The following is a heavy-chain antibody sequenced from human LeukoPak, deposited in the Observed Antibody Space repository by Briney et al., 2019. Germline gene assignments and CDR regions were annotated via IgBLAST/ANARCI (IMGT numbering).Heavy chain of an antibody. CDR3: AKGSGSAWFFDY. V-gene: IGHV3-23*01. J-gene: IGHJ4*02. Sequence: PGGSLRLSCAASRFTFSNNAMNWVRQAPGKGLEWVSGISGGGGSINYADSVRGRLTISRDNSKNTLYLQMNGLRAKDTAVYYCAKGSGSAWFFDYWGQGALVTVSS. D-gene: IGHD6-19*01. CDR2: ISGGGGSI. CDR1: RFTFSNNA.